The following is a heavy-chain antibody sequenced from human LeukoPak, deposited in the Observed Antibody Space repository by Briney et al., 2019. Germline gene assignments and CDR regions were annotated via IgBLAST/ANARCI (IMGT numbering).Heavy chain of an antibody. D-gene: IGHD6-19*01. V-gene: IGHV4-39*07. CDR1: GGSISSSSYY. CDR2: IYYSGST. Sequence: SETLSLTCTVSGGSISSSSYYWGWIRQPPGKGLEWIGSIYYSGSTYYNPSLKSRVTISVDTSKNQFSLIPTSVTDADTAVYYCATSSGWYRYDSWGQGTLVTVSS. CDR3: ATSSGWYRYDS. J-gene: IGHJ4*02.